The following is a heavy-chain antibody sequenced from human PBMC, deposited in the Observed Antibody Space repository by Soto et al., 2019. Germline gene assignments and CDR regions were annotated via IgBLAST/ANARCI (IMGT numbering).Heavy chain of an antibody. CDR1: GFTISSSA. V-gene: IGHV3-23*01. Sequence: EVQVLESGGGLVQPGGSLRLSCAASGFTISSSAMTWVRQAPGKGLQWISSISGDGKATYYADTVKGGFTISRDSPKTTLYLQMNGLRVEDTATYFCAKITRSWGRGTLVTVAS. D-gene: IGHD3-3*01. J-gene: IGHJ5*02. CDR2: ISGDGKAT. CDR3: AKITRS.